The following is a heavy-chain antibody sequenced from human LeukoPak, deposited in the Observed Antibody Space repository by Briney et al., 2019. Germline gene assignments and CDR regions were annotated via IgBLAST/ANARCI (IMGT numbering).Heavy chain of an antibody. J-gene: IGHJ4*02. V-gene: IGHV3-48*03. Sequence: GGSLRLSCAASGFTFSSYEMNWVRQAPGKGLEWVSYISSSGSTIYYADSVKGRFTISRDNAKNSLYLQMNSLRAEDTAVYYCARDRGITLRNYWGQGTLVTVSS. CDR3: ARDRGITLRNY. CDR2: ISSSGSTI. D-gene: IGHD3-10*01. CDR1: GFTFSSYE.